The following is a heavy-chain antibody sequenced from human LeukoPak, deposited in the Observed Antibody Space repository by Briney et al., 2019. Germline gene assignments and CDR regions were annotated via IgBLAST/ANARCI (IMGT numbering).Heavy chain of an antibody. J-gene: IGHJ5*02. V-gene: IGHV3-7*03. D-gene: IGHD2-15*01. CDR2: IKQDGSEK. Sequence: GGSLRLSCAASGFTLSTYWMSWVRQAPGKGLEWVANIKQDGSEKYYVESVEGRFIISRDNAENSLDLQMNSLRAEDTAVYYCASNAAYCSGGTCYPLPGNHWGQGTLVTVSS. CDR3: ASNAAYCSGGTCYPLPGNH. CDR1: GFTLSTYW.